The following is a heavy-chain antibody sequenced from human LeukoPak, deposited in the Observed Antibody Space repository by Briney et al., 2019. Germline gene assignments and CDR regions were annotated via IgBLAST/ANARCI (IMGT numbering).Heavy chain of an antibody. CDR1: GFTFSSYA. Sequence: TGGSLRLSCAASGFTFSSYAMSWVRQAPGKGLEWVSAISGSGGSTYYADSVKGRFTISRDNSKNTLYLQMNSLRAEDTAVYYCAKDEGYCSSTSCAEYFQHWGQGTLVTVSS. J-gene: IGHJ1*01. D-gene: IGHD2-2*01. CDR3: AKDEGYCSSTSCAEYFQH. V-gene: IGHV3-23*01. CDR2: ISGSGGST.